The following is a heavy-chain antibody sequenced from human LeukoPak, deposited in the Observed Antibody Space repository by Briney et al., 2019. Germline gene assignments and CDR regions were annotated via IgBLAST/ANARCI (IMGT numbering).Heavy chain of an antibody. Sequence: SETLSLTCTVSRGSISSYYWSWIRQPPGKGLEWIGYIYYSGSTNYNPSLKSRVTISVDTSKNQFSLKLSSVTAADTAVYYCASYSYYYDSSGYFDYWGQGTLVTVSS. CDR1: RGSISSYY. CDR3: ASYSYYYDSSGYFDY. V-gene: IGHV4-59*01. CDR2: IYYSGST. J-gene: IGHJ4*02. D-gene: IGHD3-22*01.